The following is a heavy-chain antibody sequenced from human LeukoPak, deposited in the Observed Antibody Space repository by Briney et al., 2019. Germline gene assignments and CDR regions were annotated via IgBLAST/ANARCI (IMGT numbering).Heavy chain of an antibody. J-gene: IGHJ4*02. Sequence: GGSLRPSCAASGFTFSSYAMNWVRQAPGKGLEWVSAISGSGGSTYYADSVKGRFTISRDNSKNTLYLEMNSLRAEDTAMYYCAKDVVGARAADYWGQGTLVTVSS. CDR2: ISGSGGST. CDR1: GFTFSSYA. CDR3: AKDVVGARAADY. D-gene: IGHD1-26*01. V-gene: IGHV3-23*01.